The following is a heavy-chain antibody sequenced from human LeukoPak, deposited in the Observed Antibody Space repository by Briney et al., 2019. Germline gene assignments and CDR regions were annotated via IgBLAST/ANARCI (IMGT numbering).Heavy chain of an antibody. D-gene: IGHD3-9*01. V-gene: IGHV3-30*02. CDR1: RFTFSSYG. CDR2: IRYDGSNK. Sequence: RSGGSLRLSCAASRFTFSSYGMHWVRQAPGKGLEWVAFIRYDGSNKYYADSVKGRFTISRDNSKNTLYLQMNSLRAEDTAVYYCAKDDYDILTGYFVFDYWGQGTLVTVSS. J-gene: IGHJ4*02. CDR3: AKDDYDILTGYFVFDY.